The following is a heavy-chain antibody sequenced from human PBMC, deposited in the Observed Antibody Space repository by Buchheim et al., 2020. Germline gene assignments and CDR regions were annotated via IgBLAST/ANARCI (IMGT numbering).Heavy chain of an antibody. CDR3: ATLYDV. D-gene: IGHD5/OR15-5a*01. CDR2: INTDGSST. V-gene: IGHV3-74*01. J-gene: IGHJ4*02. CDR1: RFSISNYW. Sequence: EVQLVESGGGLVHPGGSLRLSCVASRFSISNYWMHWVRHVPGKGLLWVSRINTDGSSTAYADSVKGRFTISRDNAKNTQYLQTRGLNAEDTAQYYCATLYDVWGQGTL.